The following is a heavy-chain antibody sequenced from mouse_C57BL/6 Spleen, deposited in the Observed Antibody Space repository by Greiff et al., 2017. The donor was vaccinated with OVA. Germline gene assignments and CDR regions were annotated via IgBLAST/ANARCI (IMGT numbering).Heavy chain of an antibody. CDR2: ISDGGSYT. CDR1: GFTFSSYA. V-gene: IGHV5-4*01. Sequence: EVKLVESGGGLVKPGGSLKLSCAASGFTFSSYAMSWVRQTPEKRLEWVATISDGGSYTYYPDNVKGRFTISRDNAKNNLYLQMSHLKSEDTAMYYCARERELYFDYWGQGTTLTVSS. J-gene: IGHJ2*01. CDR3: ARERELYFDY.